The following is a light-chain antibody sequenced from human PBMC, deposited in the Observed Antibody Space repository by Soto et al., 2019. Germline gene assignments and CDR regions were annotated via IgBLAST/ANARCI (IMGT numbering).Light chain of an antibody. V-gene: IGKV3-20*01. CDR3: QQYGSSPLT. J-gene: IGKJ4*01. Sequence: EMVMTQSPATLSVSPGERATLSCRASQSVSGSYLAWYQQKPGQAPRLLIYGASSRATGIPDRFSGSGSGTDFTLTISRLEPEDFAVYYCQQYGSSPLTFGRGTKGDIK. CDR2: GAS. CDR1: QSVSGSY.